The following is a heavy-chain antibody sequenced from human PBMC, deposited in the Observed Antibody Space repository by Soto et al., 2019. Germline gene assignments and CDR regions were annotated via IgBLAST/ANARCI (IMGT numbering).Heavy chain of an antibody. CDR3: ARRAFPSWWTYPLDY. CDR2: LKQDGGEK. Sequence: EVQLVESGGGVVQPGGSLRLSCAASGFTFTSYWMTWVRQAPAKGLALVASLKQDGGEKDSVGAVKGRLTISRDNPENSLHLQLHGLRAVHAAAYYCARRAFPSWWTYPLDYWGQGTLVTVSS. V-gene: IGHV3-7*01. CDR1: GFTFTSYW. J-gene: IGHJ4*02. D-gene: IGHD2-15*01.